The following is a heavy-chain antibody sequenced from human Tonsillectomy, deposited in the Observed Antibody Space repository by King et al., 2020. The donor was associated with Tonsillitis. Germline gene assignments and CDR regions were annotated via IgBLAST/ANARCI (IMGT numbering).Heavy chain of an antibody. D-gene: IGHD3-10*01. CDR1: GFNFAEYA. V-gene: IGHV3-49*03. CDR2: IRSKDYVGTT. CDR3: TATYYYGSGSGYYFDY. Sequence: VQLVESGGGLVQPGRSLRLSCTSSGFNFAEYAMNCFRQAPGKGLEWVCFIRSKDYVGTTEYAAPMKGRFTISRDDSKSIAYLQMNSLKTEDTAVYDCTATYYYGSGSGYYFDYWGQGTLVTVSS. J-gene: IGHJ4*02.